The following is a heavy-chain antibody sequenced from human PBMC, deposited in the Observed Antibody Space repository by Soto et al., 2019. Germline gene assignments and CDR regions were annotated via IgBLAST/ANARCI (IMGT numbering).Heavy chain of an antibody. Sequence: ASVKVSCKASGYSFTDYYIHWVRQAPGQGLEWMGWINPNSGATEYAQKFQGRATMTRDTYMSTAYMEVSRLKSDDTAVYYCARTAVIFCSSTRCLFGGMDVWG. CDR2: INPNSGAT. D-gene: IGHD2-2*01. J-gene: IGHJ6*02. V-gene: IGHV1-2*02. CDR1: GYSFTDYY. CDR3: ARTAVIFCSSTRCLFGGMDV.